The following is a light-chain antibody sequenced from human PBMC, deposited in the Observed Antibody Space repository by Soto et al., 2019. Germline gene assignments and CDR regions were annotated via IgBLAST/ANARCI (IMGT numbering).Light chain of an antibody. Sequence: EIVLTQSPGTLSLSPGERATLSCRASQSVSSKYLAWYQQKPGQAPRVLIYGTSIRASGVPERFSGGGSGTDFTLTITRLDPEDFAVYYCQQYGSLLFTFGPGTKVDFK. CDR1: QSVSSKY. CDR2: GTS. V-gene: IGKV3-20*01. J-gene: IGKJ3*01. CDR3: QQYGSLLFT.